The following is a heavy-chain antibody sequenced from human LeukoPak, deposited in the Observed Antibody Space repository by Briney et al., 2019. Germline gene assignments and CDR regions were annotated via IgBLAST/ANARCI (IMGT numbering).Heavy chain of an antibody. V-gene: IGHV3-15*01. Sequence: PGGSLRLSCAASGFTFSNAWMTWVRQAPGKGLEWVGRVKSKTDGGTTNYAAPVKGRFTISRDDSKNTVFLQTDSLKSEDTAVYFCYASGRGPWGQGTLVTVSS. CDR2: VKSKTDGGTT. CDR3: YASGRGP. CDR1: GFTFSNAW. D-gene: IGHD3-10*01. J-gene: IGHJ5*02.